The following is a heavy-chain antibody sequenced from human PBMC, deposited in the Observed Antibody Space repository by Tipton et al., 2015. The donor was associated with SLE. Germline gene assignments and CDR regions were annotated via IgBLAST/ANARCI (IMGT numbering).Heavy chain of an antibody. D-gene: IGHD3-22*01. J-gene: IGHJ3*02. V-gene: IGHV4-31*03. CDR1: GGSINTDNYY. CDR3: ARDDDSSAYDGRGDAFDI. Sequence: TLSLTCTVSGGSINTDNYYWGWIRQLPGKGLEWIGYIYESGNTYYYNPSLKSRVTILVDTSRNQFSLRLSSVTAADTAVYYCARDDDSSAYDGRGDAFDIWGQGTMVTVSS. CDR2: IYESGNTY.